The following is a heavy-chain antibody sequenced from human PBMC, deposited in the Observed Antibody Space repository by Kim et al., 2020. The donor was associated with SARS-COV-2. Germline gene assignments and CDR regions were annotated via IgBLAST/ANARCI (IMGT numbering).Heavy chain of an antibody. CDR2: ISGSGGST. D-gene: IGHD3-22*01. CDR1: GFTFSSYA. V-gene: IGHV3-23*01. Sequence: GGSLRLSCAASGFTFSSYAMSWVRQAPWKGLEWVSVISGSGGSTYYADSVKGRFTISRDNTKNTLYLQMNSLTAEDTAVYYCAKPDDYYDSSGLDYWGQGTLVTVSS. J-gene: IGHJ4*02. CDR3: AKPDDYYDSSGLDY.